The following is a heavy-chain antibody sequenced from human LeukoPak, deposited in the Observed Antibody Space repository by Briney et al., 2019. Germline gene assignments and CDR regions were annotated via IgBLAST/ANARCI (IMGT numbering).Heavy chain of an antibody. CDR1: GFTFSSYG. D-gene: IGHD1-26*01. CDR2: ISHDGSNK. CDR3: AKDMGGSSGWGMDV. V-gene: IGHV3-30*18. J-gene: IGHJ6*02. Sequence: GRSLRLSCAASGFTFSSYGMHWVRQAPGKGLEWVAVISHDGSNKYYADSVKGRFTISRDNSKNTLYLQMNSLRAEDTAVYYCAKDMGGSSGWGMDVWGQGTTVTVSS.